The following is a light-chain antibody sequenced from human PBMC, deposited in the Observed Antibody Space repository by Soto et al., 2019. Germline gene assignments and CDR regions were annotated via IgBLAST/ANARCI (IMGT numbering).Light chain of an antibody. CDR1: SSDVGGYNY. V-gene: IGLV2-14*01. J-gene: IGLJ1*01. CDR3: SSYTRQYTPSYV. CDR2: EVS. Sequence: QSVLTQPASVSGSPGQSITLSCTGTSSDVGGYNYVSWYRQHPGKAPKLMIYEVSNRPSGISHRFSGSKSGNTASLTISGLRAEDEADYYCSSYTRQYTPSYVFGTGTKVTV.